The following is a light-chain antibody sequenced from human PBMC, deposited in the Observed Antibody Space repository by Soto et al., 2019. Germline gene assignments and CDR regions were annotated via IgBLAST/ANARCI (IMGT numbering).Light chain of an antibody. J-gene: IGLJ2*01. V-gene: IGLV2-23*02. Sequence: QSVLTQPASVSGSPGQSITISCTGTSSDVGSYNLVSWYQQHPGKVPKLMIYEVSKRPSGVSNRFSGSKSGNTASLTISGLQAEDEADYYCCSYAGSPTYVIFGGGTKLTVL. CDR1: SSDVGSYNL. CDR3: CSYAGSPTYVI. CDR2: EVS.